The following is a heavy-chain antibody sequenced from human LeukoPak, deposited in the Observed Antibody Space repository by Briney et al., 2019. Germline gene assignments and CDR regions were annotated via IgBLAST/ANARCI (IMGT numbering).Heavy chain of an antibody. D-gene: IGHD6-19*01. Sequence: SETLSLTFTVSGSSISSISYYWGCIRQPPGRGLGWTGSIDHRASTHYNPSLKTLITTSPNTSKHRFSLMLPSVTAPCTTVYYCARNSALAQAVMFDCWGQGTLVTVSS. V-gene: IGHV4-39*01. CDR1: GSSISSISYY. CDR2: IDHRAST. CDR3: ARNSALAQAVMFDC. J-gene: IGHJ4*02.